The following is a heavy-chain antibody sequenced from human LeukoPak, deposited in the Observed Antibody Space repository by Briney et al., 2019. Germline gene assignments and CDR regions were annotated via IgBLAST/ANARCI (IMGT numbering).Heavy chain of an antibody. CDR3: ARDGFVEAADY. D-gene: IGHD6-13*01. V-gene: IGHV3-7*01. CDR1: EFIFSGYW. CDR2: IKQDGSEK. Sequence: GGSLRLSCAASEFIFSGYWMNWVRQAPGKGLEWVANIKQDGSEKQYVDSVRGRFTISRDNAKNSLYLQMNSLRVEDTAVYYCARDGFVEAADYWGQGTLVTVSS. J-gene: IGHJ4*02.